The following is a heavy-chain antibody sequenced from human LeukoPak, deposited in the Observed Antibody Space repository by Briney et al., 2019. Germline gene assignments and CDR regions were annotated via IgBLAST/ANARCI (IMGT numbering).Heavy chain of an antibody. Sequence: SETLSLTCAVYGGSFSGYYWSWICQPPGKGLEWIGEINYSGSTNYNPSLKSRVTISVDTSKNQFSLKLSSVTAADTAVYYCARGQRVVVPAAIEAGSFDIWGQGTMVTVSS. J-gene: IGHJ3*02. CDR1: GGSFSGYY. D-gene: IGHD2-2*01. CDR3: ARGQRVVVPAAIEAGSFDI. V-gene: IGHV4-34*01. CDR2: INYSGST.